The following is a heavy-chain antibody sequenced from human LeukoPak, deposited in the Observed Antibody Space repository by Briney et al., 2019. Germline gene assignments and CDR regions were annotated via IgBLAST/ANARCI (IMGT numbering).Heavy chain of an antibody. CDR1: GFTFSSYS. V-gene: IGHV3-21*01. CDR2: ISSSSSYI. J-gene: IGHJ4*02. D-gene: IGHD3-16*01. CDR3: ARGSAAPGLRDFDY. Sequence: GGSLGLSCAASGFTFSSYSMNWVRQAPGKGLEWVSSISSSSSYIYYADSVKGRFTISRDNAKNSLYLQMNSLRAEDTAVYYCARGSAAPGLRDFDYWGQGTLVTVSS.